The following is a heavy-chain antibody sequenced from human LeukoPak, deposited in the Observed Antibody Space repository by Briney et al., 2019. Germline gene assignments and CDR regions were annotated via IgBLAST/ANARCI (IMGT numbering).Heavy chain of an antibody. D-gene: IGHD3-3*01. CDR1: GGTFSSYA. Sequence: SVKVSCKASGGTFSSYAIRWLRQAPGQGLEWMGGIIPIFGTANYAQKFQGRVTITADESTSTAYMELSSLRSEDTAVYYCARTLRYFDFWSGYYKGDNWFDPWGQGTLVTVSS. J-gene: IGHJ5*02. CDR2: IIPIFGTA. V-gene: IGHV1-69*01. CDR3: ARTLRYFDFWSGYYKGDNWFDP.